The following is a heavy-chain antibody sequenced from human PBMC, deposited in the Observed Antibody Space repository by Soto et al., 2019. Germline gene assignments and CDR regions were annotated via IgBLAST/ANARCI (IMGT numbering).Heavy chain of an antibody. D-gene: IGHD3-22*01. J-gene: IGHJ4*02. CDR2: IYYSGST. Sequence: SETLSLTCTVSGGSISSGDYYWSWIRQPPGKGLEWIGYIYYSGSTYYNPSLKSRVTISVDTSKNQFSLKLSSVTAADTAVYYCARDNLNYYDSSGYCDYWGQGTLVTVSS. CDR1: GGSISSGDYY. V-gene: IGHV4-30-4*01. CDR3: ARDNLNYYDSSGYCDY.